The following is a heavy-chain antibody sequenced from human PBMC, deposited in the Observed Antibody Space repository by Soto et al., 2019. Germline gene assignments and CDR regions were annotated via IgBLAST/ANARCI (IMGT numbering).Heavy chain of an antibody. D-gene: IGHD2-2*02. Sequence: ASVKVSCKASGYTFTSYGISWVRQAPGQGLEWMGWISAYNGNTNYAQKLQGRVTMTTDTSTSTAYMELRSLRSDDTAVYYCARSDCSSTSCYMDFDYWGQGTLVTVSS. CDR2: ISAYNGNT. J-gene: IGHJ4*02. V-gene: IGHV1-18*01. CDR3: ARSDCSSTSCYMDFDY. CDR1: GYTFTSYG.